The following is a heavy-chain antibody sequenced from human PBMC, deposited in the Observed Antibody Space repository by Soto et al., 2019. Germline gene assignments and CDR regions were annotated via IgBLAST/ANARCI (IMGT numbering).Heavy chain of an antibody. Sequence: QITLKESGPTLVKPTQTLTLTCTVSGFSLSTSGVGVGWIRQPPGKALEWLALIYWDDYKHYSPSLKSSLTITHDTSKNHVVLTMTTLDPVDTATYCCAHTRGYCTTTRRHNWSDPWGQGTLVTVSS. CDR3: AHTRGYCTTTRRHNWSDP. CDR1: GFSLSTSGVG. D-gene: IGHD2-8*01. V-gene: IGHV2-5*02. CDR2: IYWDDYK. J-gene: IGHJ5*02.